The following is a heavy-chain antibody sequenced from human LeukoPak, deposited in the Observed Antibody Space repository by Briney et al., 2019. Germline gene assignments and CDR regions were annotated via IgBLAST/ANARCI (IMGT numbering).Heavy chain of an antibody. CDR2: IFYSGST. V-gene: IGHV4-39*07. CDR3: ARRHKRRGYERYSYVDYYGMDV. D-gene: IGHD5-18*01. CDR1: GVSISSGSYY. Sequence: PSETLSLTCTVSGVSISSGSYYWGWIRQPPGKGLEWIGSIFYSGSTYYNSSLKSRVTISVDTSKNQFSLKLSSVTAADTAVYYCARRHKRRGYERYSYVDYYGMDVWGQGTTVTVSS. J-gene: IGHJ6*02.